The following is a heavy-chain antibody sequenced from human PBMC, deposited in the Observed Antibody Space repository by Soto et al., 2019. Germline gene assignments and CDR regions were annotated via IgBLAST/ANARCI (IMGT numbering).Heavy chain of an antibody. D-gene: IGHD3-10*01. J-gene: IGHJ2*01. CDR3: AREWFKNWYFDL. CDR2: IYSGGST. CDR1: GFTVSSNY. Sequence: GGSLRLSCAASGFTVSSNYMSWVRQAPGKGLEWVSVIYSGGSTYYADSVKGRFTISRDNSKNTLYLQMNSLRAEDTAVYYCAREWFKNWYFDLWGRGTLVTVSS. V-gene: IGHV3-53*01.